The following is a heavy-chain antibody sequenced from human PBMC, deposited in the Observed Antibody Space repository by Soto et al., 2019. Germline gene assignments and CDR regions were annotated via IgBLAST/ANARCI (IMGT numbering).Heavy chain of an antibody. V-gene: IGHV4-59*01. CDR2: IYYSGTT. D-gene: IGHD6-19*01. CDR3: ARVGAVAGRFYFDY. CDR1: GGSISNYY. J-gene: IGHJ4*02. Sequence: SETLSLTCTVSGGSISNYYWSWIRQPPGKGLEWIAYIYYSGTTNYNPSLESRVTISVDTSKNQFSLKVSSVTAADTAVYYCARVGAVAGRFYFDYWGQGTLVTVS.